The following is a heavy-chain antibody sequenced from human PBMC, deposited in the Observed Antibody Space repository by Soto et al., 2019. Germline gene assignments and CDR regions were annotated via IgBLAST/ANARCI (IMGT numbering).Heavy chain of an antibody. CDR3: ARAVVVVPAARDFWFDP. Sequence: SVKVSCKASGGTFSSYAISWVRQAPGQGLEWMGGIIPIFGTANYAQKFQGRVTITADKSTSTAYMELSSLRSEDTAVYYCARAVVVVPAARDFWFDPWGQGTLVTVSS. CDR1: GGTFSSYA. V-gene: IGHV1-69*06. J-gene: IGHJ5*02. D-gene: IGHD2-2*01. CDR2: IIPIFGTA.